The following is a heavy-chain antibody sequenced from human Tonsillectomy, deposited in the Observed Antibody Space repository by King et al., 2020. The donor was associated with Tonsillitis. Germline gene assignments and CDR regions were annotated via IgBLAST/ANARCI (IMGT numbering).Heavy chain of an antibody. V-gene: IGHV3-20*04. CDR3: ARESQLLETISPGQFQH. Sequence: VQLVESGGGVVRPGGSLRLSCAASGFTFGDYGMSWVRQAPGKGLEGVSGINWNGGSTGYADSVKGRFTISRDNAKNSLYLQMNSLRAEDTALYYCARESQLLETISPGQFQHWGQGTLVTVSS. CDR1: GFTFGDYG. CDR2: INWNGGST. J-gene: IGHJ1*01. D-gene: IGHD2-2*01.